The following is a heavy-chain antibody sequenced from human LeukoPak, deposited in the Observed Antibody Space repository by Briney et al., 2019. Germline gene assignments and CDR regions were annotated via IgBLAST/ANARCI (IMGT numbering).Heavy chain of an antibody. J-gene: IGHJ5*02. Sequence: PGGSLRLSCAASGFTFSSYAMSWVRQAPGKGLGWVSAISGSGGSTYYADSVKGRFTISRDNSKNTLYLQMNSLRAEDTAVYYCAKGPGVSSWYFLDPNWFDPWGQGTLVTVSS. V-gene: IGHV3-23*01. D-gene: IGHD6-13*01. CDR3: AKGPGVSSWYFLDPNWFDP. CDR2: ISGSGGST. CDR1: GFTFSSYA.